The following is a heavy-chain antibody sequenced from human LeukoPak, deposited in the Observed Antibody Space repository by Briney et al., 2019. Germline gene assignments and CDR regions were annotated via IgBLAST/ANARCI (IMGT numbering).Heavy chain of an antibody. CDR3: VKDLGDDYENAFDF. Sequence: GESLKISCAASGFTVSSNYMTWVRHPPGRGLEWVSSVSGSGESTFYAASVKRRFTISRDNSKNTVYLQMNSLRAEDTAPYYCVKDLGDDYENAFDFWGQGTLVTVSS. CDR1: GFTVSSNY. CDR2: VSGSGEST. V-gene: IGHV3-23*01. D-gene: IGHD4-17*01. J-gene: IGHJ3*01.